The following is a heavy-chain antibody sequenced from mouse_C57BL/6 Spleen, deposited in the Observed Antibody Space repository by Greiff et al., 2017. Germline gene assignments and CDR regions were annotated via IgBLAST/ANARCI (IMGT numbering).Heavy chain of an antibody. V-gene: IGHV1-76*01. D-gene: IGHD1-1*01. CDR1: GYTFTDYY. CDR3: ARWDTTVVGEDY. J-gene: IGHJ2*01. Sequence: QVQLQQSGAELVRPGASVKLSCKASGYTFTDYYINWVKQRPGQGLEWIARIYPGSGNTYYNEKFKGKATLTAEKSSSTAYMQLSSLTSEDSAVYFCARWDTTVVGEDYWGQGTTLTVSS. CDR2: IYPGSGNT.